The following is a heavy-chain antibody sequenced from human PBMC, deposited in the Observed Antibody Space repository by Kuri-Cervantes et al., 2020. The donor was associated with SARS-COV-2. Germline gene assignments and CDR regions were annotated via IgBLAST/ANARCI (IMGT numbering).Heavy chain of an antibody. Sequence: GESLKISCAASGFTFSNAWMSWVRQAPGKGLEWVGRIKSKTDGGTTDYAAPVKGRFTISRDDSKNTLYLQMNSLKTEDTAVYYCTSVYYDFWSGYYGAFDIWGQGTMVTVSS. J-gene: IGHJ3*02. CDR1: GFTFSNAW. CDR2: IKSKTDGGTT. D-gene: IGHD3-3*01. CDR3: TSVYYDFWSGYYGAFDI. V-gene: IGHV3-15*01.